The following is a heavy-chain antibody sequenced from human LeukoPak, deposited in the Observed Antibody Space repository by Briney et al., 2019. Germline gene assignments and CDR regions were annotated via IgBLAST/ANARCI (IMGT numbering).Heavy chain of an antibody. V-gene: IGHV3-30*18. J-gene: IGHJ4*02. CDR1: GFTFSSYG. CDR3: VKGGCGYCNGRDYFDY. D-gene: IGHD2/OR15-2a*01. Sequence: GGSLRLSCAASGFTFSSYGMHWVRQAPGKGLEWVAVISYDGSKKYYADSVKGRFTISRDNSKNTLYLQMSSLRPEDTAVYYCVKGGCGYCNGRDYFDYWGQGTLVTVSS. CDR2: ISYDGSKK.